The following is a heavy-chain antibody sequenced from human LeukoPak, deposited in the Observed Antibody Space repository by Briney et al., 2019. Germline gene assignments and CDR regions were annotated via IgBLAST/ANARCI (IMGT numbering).Heavy chain of an antibody. J-gene: IGHJ3*02. D-gene: IGHD3-9*01. CDR1: GGSISSYY. V-gene: IGHV4-59*01. CDR2: IYYSGST. Sequence: SETLSLTCTVSGGSISSYYWSWIRRPPGKGLEWIGYIYYSGSTNYNPSLKSRVTISVDTSKNQFSLKLSSVTAADTAVYYCARGGSYDILTGTEFDIWGQGTMVTVSS. CDR3: ARGGSYDILTGTEFDI.